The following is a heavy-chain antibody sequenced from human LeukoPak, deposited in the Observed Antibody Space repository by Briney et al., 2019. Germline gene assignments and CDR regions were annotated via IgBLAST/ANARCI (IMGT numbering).Heavy chain of an antibody. V-gene: IGHV3-23*01. J-gene: IGHJ4*02. D-gene: IGHD2-15*01. CDR2: ISGSGRTT. CDR3: AKNVVVKRYIDY. Sequence: GGSLRLSCAASVFTFINHAMSWVRQTPGKGLQWVSVISGSGRTTEYADSVKGRFTISRDNSKNTLSLQMNSLRVEDTAIYYYAKNVVVKRYIDYWGQGTLVTVSS. CDR1: VFTFINHA.